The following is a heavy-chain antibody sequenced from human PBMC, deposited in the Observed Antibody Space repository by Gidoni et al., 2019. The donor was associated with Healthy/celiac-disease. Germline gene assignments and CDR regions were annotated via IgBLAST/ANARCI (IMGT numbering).Heavy chain of an antibody. J-gene: IGHJ3*02. CDR3: ARDGGGYSSSGDDAFDI. CDR2: INPSGGST. V-gene: IGHV1-46*01. Sequence: QVQLVQSGAEVKKPGASVKVSCKASGYTFTSYYMHWVRQAPGQGLEWMGIINPSGGSTSYAQKFQGRVTMTRDTSTSTVYMELSSLRSEDTAVYYCARDGGGYSSSGDDAFDIWGQGTMVTVSS. CDR1: GYTFTSYY. D-gene: IGHD6-13*01.